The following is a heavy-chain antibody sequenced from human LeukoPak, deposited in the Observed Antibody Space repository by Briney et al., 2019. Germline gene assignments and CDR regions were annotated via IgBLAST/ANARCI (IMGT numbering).Heavy chain of an antibody. V-gene: IGHV4-61*02. D-gene: IGHD6-19*01. CDR1: GGSISSGSYY. J-gene: IGHJ4*02. CDR3: ARTHHSSGWGSHDY. CDR2: IYTSGST. Sequence: SETLSLTCTVSGGSISSGSYYWSWIRQPAGKGLEWIGRIYTSGSTNYNPSLKSRVTISVDTSKNQFSLKLSSVTAADTAVYYCARTHHSSGWGSHDYWGQGTLVTVSS.